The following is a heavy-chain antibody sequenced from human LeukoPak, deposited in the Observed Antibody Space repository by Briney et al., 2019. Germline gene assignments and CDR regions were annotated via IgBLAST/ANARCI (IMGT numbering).Heavy chain of an antibody. CDR2: IYHSGST. D-gene: IGHD1-26*01. V-gene: IGHV4-30-2*01. CDR1: GGSISSGGYY. J-gene: IGHJ4*02. Sequence: SQTLSLTCTVSGGSISSGGYYWSWIRQPPGKGLEWIGYIYHSGSTYYNPSLKSRVTISVDRSKNQFSLKLSSVTAADTAVYYCARGTEVVGAPGGNFDYWGQGTLVTVSS. CDR3: ARGTEVVGAPGGNFDY.